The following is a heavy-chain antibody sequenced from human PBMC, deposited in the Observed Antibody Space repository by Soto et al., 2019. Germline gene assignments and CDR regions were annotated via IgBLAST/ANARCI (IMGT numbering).Heavy chain of an antibody. CDR2: TSYDESKK. V-gene: IGHV3-30*18. Sequence: PGGSLRLSCATSGVRLSSYAMHWVRQAPGKGLEWVALTSYDESKKYYADSVKGRFTISRDTSKNTLVLEMNNLRVEDTAVYYCAKDRRDGDFMHILVVDFWGQGALVTVSS. CDR1: GVRLSSYA. D-gene: IGHD2-15*01. J-gene: IGHJ4*02. CDR3: AKDRRDGDFMHILVVDF.